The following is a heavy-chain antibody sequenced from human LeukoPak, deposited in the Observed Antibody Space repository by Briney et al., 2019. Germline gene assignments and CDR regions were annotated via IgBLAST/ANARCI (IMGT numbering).Heavy chain of an antibody. Sequence: PSQTLFLTCTVSGGSISSGSYYWSWIRQPAGKGLEWIGRIYTSGSTNYNPSLKSRVTISVDTSKNQFSLKLSSVTAADTAVYYCAARRRGTEVDYWGLGTLVTVSS. V-gene: IGHV4-61*02. CDR3: AARRRGTEVDY. CDR1: GGSISSGSYY. J-gene: IGHJ4*02. CDR2: IYTSGST. D-gene: IGHD1-1*01.